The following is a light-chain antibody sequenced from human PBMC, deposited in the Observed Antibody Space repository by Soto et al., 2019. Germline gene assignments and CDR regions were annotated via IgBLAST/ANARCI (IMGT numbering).Light chain of an antibody. CDR3: QQYGSSPPVT. V-gene: IGKV3-20*01. Sequence: EIVLTQSPGTLSLSPGERAILSCRASQSIMNNNLAWYQQKPGQAPRLLIYGASSRATGIPDRFSGSGSGIDFTLTISRLEPEDFAVYYCQQYGSSPPVTFGPGTKVDIK. CDR2: GAS. CDR1: QSIMNNN. J-gene: IGKJ3*01.